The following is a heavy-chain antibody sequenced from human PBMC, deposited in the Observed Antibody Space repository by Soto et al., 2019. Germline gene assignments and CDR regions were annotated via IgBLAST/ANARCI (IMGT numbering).Heavy chain of an antibody. CDR1: GFSFSSYG. J-gene: IGHJ6*02. Sequence: QVQLVESGGGVVQPGRSLRLSCAASGFSFSSYGMHWVRQAPGKGLEWVAVIWYDGSNKYYAYSVKGRFTISRDNSKNTLYLQMNSLRAEDTAVYYCARGLDIGLMVYALGGMDVWGQGTTVTVSS. D-gene: IGHD2-8*01. CDR3: ARGLDIGLMVYALGGMDV. V-gene: IGHV3-33*01. CDR2: IWYDGSNK.